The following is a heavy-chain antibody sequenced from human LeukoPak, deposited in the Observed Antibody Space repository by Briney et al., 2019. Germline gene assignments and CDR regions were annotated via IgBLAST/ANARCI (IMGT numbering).Heavy chain of an antibody. CDR2: IYSGGST. J-gene: IGHJ4*02. Sequence: GKSLRLSCAASGFTVRTSYMTWVRQAPGKGLEYVSVIYSGGSTYYEDSVKGRFTISRDNSKNTLFLQMNSLRAEDTAVYYCARVASYYDSSGYFESWGQGTLLTVSS. V-gene: IGHV3-53*01. CDR1: GFTVRTSY. CDR3: ARVASYYDSSGYFES. D-gene: IGHD3-22*01.